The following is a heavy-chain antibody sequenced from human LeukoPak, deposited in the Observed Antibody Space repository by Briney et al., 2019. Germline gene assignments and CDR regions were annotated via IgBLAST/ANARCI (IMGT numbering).Heavy chain of an antibody. CDR3: ARVAPSQLWLHEMYYFDY. CDR2: ISSSSSYI. D-gene: IGHD5-18*01. V-gene: IGHV3-21*01. Sequence: PGGSLRLSCAASGFTFSSYSMNWVRQAPGKGLEWVSSISSSSSYIYYADSVKGRFTISRDNAKNSLYLQMNSLRAEDTAVYYCARVAPSQLWLHEMYYFDYWGQGTLVTVSS. J-gene: IGHJ4*02. CDR1: GFTFSSYS.